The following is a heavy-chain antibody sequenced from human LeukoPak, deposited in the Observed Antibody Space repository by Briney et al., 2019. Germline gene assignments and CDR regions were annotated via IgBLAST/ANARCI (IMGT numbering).Heavy chain of an antibody. J-gene: IGHJ4*02. Sequence: SETLSLTCTVSGGSISSYYWSWIRQPPGKGLEWIGYIYYSGSTNYNPSLKSRVTISVDTSKNQFSPKLSSVTAADTAVYYCARASGGYSMRYWGQGTLVTVSS. V-gene: IGHV4-59*01. D-gene: IGHD1-26*01. CDR1: GGSISSYY. CDR2: IYYSGST. CDR3: ARASGGYSMRY.